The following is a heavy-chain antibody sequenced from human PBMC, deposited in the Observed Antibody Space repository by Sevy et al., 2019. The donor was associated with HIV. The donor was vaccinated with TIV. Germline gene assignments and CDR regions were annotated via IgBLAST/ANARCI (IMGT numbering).Heavy chain of an antibody. J-gene: IGHJ4*02. Sequence: ASVKVSCKTSRYSFTAYYIHWVRQAPGQGLEWMGWINPNSGGSGGTNYAQKFQGRVTMTSDTSISTAYMELTRLRSDDTAVYYCARGGLFSPGYYSCYWGQGTLVTVSS. CDR1: RYSFTAYY. V-gene: IGHV1-2*02. D-gene: IGHD3-9*01. CDR2: INPNSGGSGGT. CDR3: ARGGLFSPGYYSCY.